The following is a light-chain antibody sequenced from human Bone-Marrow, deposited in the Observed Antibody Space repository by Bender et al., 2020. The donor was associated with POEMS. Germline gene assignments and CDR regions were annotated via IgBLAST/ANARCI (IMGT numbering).Light chain of an antibody. CDR2: ANS. J-gene: IGLJ3*02. V-gene: IGLV1-40*01. CDR3: QTFDTSLSGWV. CDR1: NTNIGIGFD. Sequence: QSVLTQPHSVSGAPGQRVTISCTGRNTNIGIGFDVNWYQVLPGKDPRLLIYANSNRPSKVPHRFSGSKSGTSVSLAITGLQAEDEADYYCQTFDTSLSGWVFGAGTKLTV.